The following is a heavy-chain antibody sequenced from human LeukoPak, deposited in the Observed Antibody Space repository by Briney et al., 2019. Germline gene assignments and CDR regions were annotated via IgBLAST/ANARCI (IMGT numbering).Heavy chain of an antibody. CDR2: ISTDGRST. D-gene: IGHD6-19*01. CDR1: GFTFSSYW. Sequence: GGSLRLSCAASGFTFSSYWMHWVRQAPGKGLVWVSRISTDGRSTSYADSVKGRCTISRDNAKNTLYLQMNGLRAEDTAVYYCAKGEQWLEYFQHWGQGTLVTVSS. J-gene: IGHJ1*01. CDR3: AKGEQWLEYFQH. V-gene: IGHV3-74*01.